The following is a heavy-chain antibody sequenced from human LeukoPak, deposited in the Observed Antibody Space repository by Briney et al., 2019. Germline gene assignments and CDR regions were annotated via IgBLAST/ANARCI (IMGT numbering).Heavy chain of an antibody. CDR1: GFTFSSYA. Sequence: GGSLRLSCAASGFTFSSYAMHWVRQAPGKGLEWVAVISYDGSNKYYADSVKGRFTISRDNSKNTLYLQMNSLRAEDTAVYYCARDGSGGLTAFDYWGQGTLVTVSS. V-gene: IGHV3-30-3*01. D-gene: IGHD2-15*01. CDR2: ISYDGSNK. J-gene: IGHJ4*02. CDR3: ARDGSGGLTAFDY.